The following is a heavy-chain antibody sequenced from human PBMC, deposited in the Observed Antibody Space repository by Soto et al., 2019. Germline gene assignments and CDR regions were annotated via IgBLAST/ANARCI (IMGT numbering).Heavy chain of an antibody. CDR3: AKAQRKSRAEDIVVVPAAILISYYYYMDV. CDR2: ISWNSGSI. D-gene: IGHD2-2*01. Sequence: GGSLRLSCAASGFTFDDYAMHWVRQAPGKGLEWVSGISWNSGSIGYADSVKGRFTISRDNAKNSLYLQMNSLRAEDTALYYCAKAQRKSRAEDIVVVPAAILISYYYYMDVWGKGTTVTVSS. J-gene: IGHJ6*03. CDR1: GFTFDDYA. V-gene: IGHV3-9*01.